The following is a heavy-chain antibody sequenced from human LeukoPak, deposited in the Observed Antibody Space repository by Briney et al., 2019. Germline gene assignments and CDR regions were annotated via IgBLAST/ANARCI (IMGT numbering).Heavy chain of an antibody. V-gene: IGHV3-7*01. CDR1: GFTFSSYW. D-gene: IGHD6-19*01. Sequence: GGSLRLSCAASGFTFSSYWMSLVRQAPGKGLEWVANIKQDGSEKYYVDSVKGRFTISRDNAKNSLYLQMNSLRAEDTAVYYCARTPYSSGWYPFYFDYWGQGTLVTVSS. CDR3: ARTPYSSGWYPFYFDY. CDR2: IKQDGSEK. J-gene: IGHJ4*02.